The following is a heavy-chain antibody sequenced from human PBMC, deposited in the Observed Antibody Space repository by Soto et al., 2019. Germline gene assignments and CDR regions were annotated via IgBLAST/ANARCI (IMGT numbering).Heavy chain of an antibody. Sequence: EVQLVESGGGLVQSGGSLRLSCAASGFTFSSHDMHWVRQATGKGLEWVSTIGTAGDTYYPGSAKGRFTISRENAKNSWYLQMNSLRAEDTAVYYCARGRLSGYYYMDLWGKGTTVTVSS. J-gene: IGHJ6*03. D-gene: IGHD3-10*01. CDR3: ARGRLSGYYYMDL. V-gene: IGHV3-13*01. CDR1: GFTFSSHD. CDR2: IGTAGDT.